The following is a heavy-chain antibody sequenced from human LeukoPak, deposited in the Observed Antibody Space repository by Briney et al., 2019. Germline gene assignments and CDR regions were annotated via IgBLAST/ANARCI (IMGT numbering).Heavy chain of an antibody. J-gene: IGHJ6*03. CDR3: ARVTPYTYMDV. CDR2: IYYTGST. Sequence: SETLSLTCTVSGGSINSYYWGWFRQPPGKGLESIGYIYYTGSTNYNPSLKSRVTISLDTSQSQFSLRLSSVTAADTAVYYCARVTPYTYMDVWGKGTTVTVSS. D-gene: IGHD4-11*01. V-gene: IGHV4-59*01. CDR1: GGSINSYY.